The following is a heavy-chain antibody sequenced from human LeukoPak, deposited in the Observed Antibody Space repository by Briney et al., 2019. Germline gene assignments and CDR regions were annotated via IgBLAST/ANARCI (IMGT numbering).Heavy chain of an antibody. J-gene: IGHJ4*02. D-gene: IGHD3-10*01. Sequence: PSETLSLTCTVSGGSISSYYWSWIRQPPGKGLEWIGYIYYSGSTNYNPSLKSRVTISVDTSKNQFSLKLNSVTAADTAMYYCARGSGSYSSNLDYWGQGTLVTVSS. CDR1: GGSISSYY. V-gene: IGHV4-59*08. CDR3: ARGSGSYSSNLDY. CDR2: IYYSGST.